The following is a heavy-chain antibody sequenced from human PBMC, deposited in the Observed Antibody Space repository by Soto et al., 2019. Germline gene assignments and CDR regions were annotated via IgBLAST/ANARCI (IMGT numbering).Heavy chain of an antibody. J-gene: IGHJ4*02. D-gene: IGHD5-18*01. CDR2: ISGSGGST. V-gene: IGHV3-23*01. Sequence: EVQLLESGGGLVQPGGSLRLSCAASGFTFSSYAMSWVRQAPGKGLEWVSAISGSGGSTYYADSVKGRFTISRDNAKNTLYLPMNSLRAEDTAVYYCAKDGRQLWRHFDYWGQGTLFTVSS. CDR1: GFTFSSYA. CDR3: AKDGRQLWRHFDY.